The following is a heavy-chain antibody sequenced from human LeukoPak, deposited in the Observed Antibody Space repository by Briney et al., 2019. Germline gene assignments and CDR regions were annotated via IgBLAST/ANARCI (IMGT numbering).Heavy chain of an antibody. J-gene: IGHJ5*02. CDR1: GFTFSDYS. Sequence: GGSLRLSCAASGFTFSDYSMNWVRQAPGKGLEWVSSISDDSNYIYYADSVKGRFTISRDNAKNSLYLQMNSLRAEDTAVYYCAKDPDGAAAVAWFDPWGQGTLVTVSS. D-gene: IGHD6-13*01. V-gene: IGHV3-21*01. CDR2: ISDDSNYI. CDR3: AKDPDGAAAVAWFDP.